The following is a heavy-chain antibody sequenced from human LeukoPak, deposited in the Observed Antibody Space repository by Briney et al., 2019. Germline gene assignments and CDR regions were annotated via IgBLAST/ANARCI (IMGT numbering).Heavy chain of an antibody. J-gene: IGHJ4*02. Sequence: SETLSLTCNVSGASVSSGSYYWSWIRQPPGKELEWIGYIYYSGSTSYNPSLKSRVTISVDTSKNQFSLELSSVTAADTAVYYCARQDLAVADRFDYWGQGTLVTVSS. CDR2: IYYSGST. D-gene: IGHD6-19*01. CDR1: GASVSSGSYY. CDR3: ARQDLAVADRFDY. V-gene: IGHV4-61*01.